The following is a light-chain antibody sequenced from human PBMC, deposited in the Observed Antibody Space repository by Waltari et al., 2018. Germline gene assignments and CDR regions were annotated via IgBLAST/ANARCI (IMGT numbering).Light chain of an antibody. V-gene: IGLV2-14*03. CDR1: GSAIDDSDF. CDR3: TSQALDGVVL. Sequence: QSALTQLASVSGSPGQSITISCTGIGSAIDDSDFVSWYQHQPGTATRVIIYDVTNRPSGISHRFSASKSANTASLTSSGLQPEDEGDYYCTSQALDGVVLFGGGTQVTV. CDR2: DVT. J-gene: IGLJ3*02.